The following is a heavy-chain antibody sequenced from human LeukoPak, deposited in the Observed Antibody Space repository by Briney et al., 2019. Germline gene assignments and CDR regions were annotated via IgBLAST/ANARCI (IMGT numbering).Heavy chain of an antibody. D-gene: IGHD1-1*01. V-gene: IGHV6-1*01. J-gene: IGHJ5*02. Sequence: SQTLSLTCALSGDSVSSNSVSWNWDRQSPSRGLEWLGRTQYRSKRNSDYAVSVKGRITINADTSKNQFSLQLDSVTPEDTAVYHCARDGNWSLDLWGQGTLVTVSS. CDR2: TQYRSKRNS. CDR3: ARDGNWSLDL. CDR1: GDSVSSNSVS.